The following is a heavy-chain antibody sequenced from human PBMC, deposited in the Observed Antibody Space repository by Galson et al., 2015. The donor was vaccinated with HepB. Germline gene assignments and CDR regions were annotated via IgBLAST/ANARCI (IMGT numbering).Heavy chain of an antibody. D-gene: IGHD5-24*01. V-gene: IGHV3-64D*06. CDR3: VKEAAMEMATMVLDY. J-gene: IGHJ4*02. CDR2: ISSNGGST. CDR1: GFTFSSYA. Sequence: SLRLSCAASGFTFSSYAMHWVRQAPGKGLEYVSAISSNGGSTYYADSVKGRFTISRDNSKNTLYLQMSSLRAEDTAVYYCVKEAAMEMATMVLDYWGQGTLVTVSS.